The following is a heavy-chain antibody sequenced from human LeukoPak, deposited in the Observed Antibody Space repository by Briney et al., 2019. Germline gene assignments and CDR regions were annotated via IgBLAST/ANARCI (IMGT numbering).Heavy chain of an antibody. CDR1: GFTFSSYA. Sequence: GGSLRLSCAASGFTFSSYAMSWVRQAPGKGLEWLSGISGSGGGTYYADSVKGRFTIPRDDSKNTLYLQMHSLRAEDTAVYYCAKSGGSSGWLYWSQGTLVTVSS. CDR2: ISGSGGGT. J-gene: IGHJ4*02. CDR3: AKSGGSSGWLY. D-gene: IGHD6-19*01. V-gene: IGHV3-23*01.